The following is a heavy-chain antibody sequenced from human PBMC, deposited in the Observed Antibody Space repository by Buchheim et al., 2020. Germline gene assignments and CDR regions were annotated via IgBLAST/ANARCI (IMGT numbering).Heavy chain of an antibody. CDR3: ATNRDWAFDI. D-gene: IGHD3-9*01. Sequence: VQLVESGGGVVQPGRSLRLSCEASGFIFNTYAMHWVRQVPGKGLELISYISDNSDTISYADSVKGRFTISRENAKDSVYLQMNSLRDEDTGVYYCATNRDWAFDIWGQGT. CDR1: GFIFNTYA. CDR2: ISDNSDTI. V-gene: IGHV3-48*02. J-gene: IGHJ3*02.